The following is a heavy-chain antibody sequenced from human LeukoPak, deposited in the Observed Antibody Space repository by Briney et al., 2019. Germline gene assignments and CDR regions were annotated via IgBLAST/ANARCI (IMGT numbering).Heavy chain of an antibody. CDR3: ARESTFDYLDS. Sequence: GASVKVSCKASGYTFTSYGISWVRQAPGQGLEWMGRINPSTGGTNYAQKFQGRVTMTRDTSINTAYMEVTRLTSDDTAVYFCARESTFDYLDSWGQGTLVTVSS. CDR1: GYTFTSYG. D-gene: IGHD3-3*02. CDR2: INPSTGGT. V-gene: IGHV1-2*06. J-gene: IGHJ4*02.